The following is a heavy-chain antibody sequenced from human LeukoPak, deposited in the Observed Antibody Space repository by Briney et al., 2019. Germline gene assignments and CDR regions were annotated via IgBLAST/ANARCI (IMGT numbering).Heavy chain of an antibody. J-gene: IGHJ4*02. CDR1: GFTFSSYW. CDR3: QRDLMTAAGIH. Sequence: GGSLRLSCAASGFTFSSYWMHWVRQAPGKGLLWVSGINYDGSDTRYADTVKGRFTISRDNAKNTLYLQMNSLRAEDTAVYYCQRDLMTAAGIHWGQGTLVTVSS. V-gene: IGHV3-74*01. CDR2: INYDGSDT. D-gene: IGHD6-13*01.